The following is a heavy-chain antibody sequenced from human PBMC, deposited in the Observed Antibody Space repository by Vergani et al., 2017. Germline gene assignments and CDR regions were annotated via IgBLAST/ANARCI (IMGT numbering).Heavy chain of an antibody. D-gene: IGHD5-24*01. J-gene: IGHJ4*02. CDR1: GFTFSSYW. CDR2: IKQDGSEK. CDR3: AREEDGYKPSLGY. Sequence: VQLVESGGGVVQPGRSLRLSCAASGFTFSSYWMSWVRQAPGKGLEWVANIKQDGSEKYYVDSVKGRFTISRDNAKNSLYLQMNSLRAEDTAVYYCAREEDGYKPSLGYWGQGTLVTVSS. V-gene: IGHV3-7*01.